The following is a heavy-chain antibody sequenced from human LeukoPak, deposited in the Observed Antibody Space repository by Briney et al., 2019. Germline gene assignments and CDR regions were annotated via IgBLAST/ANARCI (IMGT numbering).Heavy chain of an antibody. V-gene: IGHV3-23*01. Sequence: QPGGSLRLSCAASGFTFSNYAMSWVRQAPGKGLEWVSAISTSGGSTYYADSVKGRFTISRDSSKNTVSLQMNSLRAEDTAVYYCARDGHGEVPFDYWGQGTLVTVSS. CDR1: GFTFSNYA. J-gene: IGHJ4*02. D-gene: IGHD3-10*01. CDR2: ISTSGGST. CDR3: ARDGHGEVPFDY.